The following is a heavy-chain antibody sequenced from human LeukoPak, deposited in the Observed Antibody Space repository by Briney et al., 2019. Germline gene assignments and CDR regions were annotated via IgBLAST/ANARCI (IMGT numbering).Heavy chain of an antibody. CDR1: QFKFDTYG. Sequence: GGSLRLSCSAPQFKFDTYGMHWVRQTPGKGLEYVSGINSDGLSTYYANSVKGRFTISRDNAKNTLYLQMGSLKTEDMAVYYCARSTDGSAHFDYWGQGTLVTVFS. CDR2: INSDGLST. CDR3: ARSTDGSAHFDY. D-gene: IGHD1-1*01. V-gene: IGHV3-64*01. J-gene: IGHJ4*02.